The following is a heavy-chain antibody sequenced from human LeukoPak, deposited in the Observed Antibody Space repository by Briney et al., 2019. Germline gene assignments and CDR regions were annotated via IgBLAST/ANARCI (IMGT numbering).Heavy chain of an antibody. D-gene: IGHD2-15*01. CDR3: ARGRSICSGGSCYSGYFQH. Sequence: SETLSLTCAVYGGSFSGYYWSWIRQPPGKGLEWIGEINHSGSTNYNPSLKSRVTISVDTSKNQFSLKLSSVTAADTAVYCCARGRSICSGGSCYSGYFQHWGQGTLVTVSS. CDR1: GGSFSGYY. CDR2: INHSGST. V-gene: IGHV4-34*01. J-gene: IGHJ1*01.